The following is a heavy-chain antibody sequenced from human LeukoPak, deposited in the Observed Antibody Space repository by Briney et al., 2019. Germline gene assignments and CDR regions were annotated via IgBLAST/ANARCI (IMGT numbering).Heavy chain of an antibody. Sequence: GGSLRLSCAASGFTFSNYWMTWVRQAPGKGLEWVANINRDGSERYYVDSVKGRFTISRDDAKSSLYLQMNSLRAEDTAVYYCARDRSAHCSGGSCYEDGAFDIWGQGTMVTVSS. CDR2: INRDGSER. D-gene: IGHD2-15*01. J-gene: IGHJ3*02. CDR3: ARDRSAHCSGGSCYEDGAFDI. V-gene: IGHV3-7*03. CDR1: GFTFSNYW.